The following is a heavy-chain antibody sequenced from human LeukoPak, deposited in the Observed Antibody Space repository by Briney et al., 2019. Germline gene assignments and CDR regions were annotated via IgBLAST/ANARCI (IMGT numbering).Heavy chain of an antibody. CDR2: INHSGNT. CDR1: GGSFSGYY. CDR3: ARRGAYYDFWSGYKDHYYFDH. J-gene: IGHJ4*02. D-gene: IGHD3-3*01. V-gene: IGHV4-34*01. Sequence: SETLSLTCAVYGGSFSGYYWTWIRQPPGKGLEWIGEINHSGNTNYNPSLKSRVTISVDTSKNQFSLKLSSVTAADTAVYYCARRGAYYDFWSGYKDHYYFDHWGQGTLVIVSS.